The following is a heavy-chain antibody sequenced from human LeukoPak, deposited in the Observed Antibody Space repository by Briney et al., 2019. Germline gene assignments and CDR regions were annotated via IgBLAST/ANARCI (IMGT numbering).Heavy chain of an antibody. D-gene: IGHD1-1*01. CDR1: GFTFSSYA. Sequence: GGSLRLSCAASGFTFSSYAMSWVRQAPGKGLEWVSAISGSGGSTYYADSVKGRFTISRDNSKNTLYLQMNSLRAEDTAVYYCAKDQVPGTTGPWGIDHWGQGTLVTVSS. CDR3: AKDQVPGTTGPWGIDH. CDR2: ISGSGGST. J-gene: IGHJ4*02. V-gene: IGHV3-23*01.